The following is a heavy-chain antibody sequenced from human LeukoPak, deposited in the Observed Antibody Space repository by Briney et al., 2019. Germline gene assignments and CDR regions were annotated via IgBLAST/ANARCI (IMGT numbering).Heavy chain of an antibody. CDR2: IYHSGST. V-gene: IGHV4-34*01. CDR3: ARDTGIQLWLHYFDY. CDR1: GGSFSGYY. D-gene: IGHD5-18*01. Sequence: SETLSLTCAVYGGSFSGYYWSWIRQPPGKGLEWIGSIYHSGSTYYNPSLKSRVTISVDTSKNQFSLKLSSVTAADTAVYYCARDTGIQLWLHYFDYWGQGTLVTVSS. J-gene: IGHJ4*02.